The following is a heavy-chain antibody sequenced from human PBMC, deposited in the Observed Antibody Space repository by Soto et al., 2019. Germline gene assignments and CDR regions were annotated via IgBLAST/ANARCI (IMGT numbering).Heavy chain of an antibody. J-gene: IGHJ4*02. CDR2: IYYSGST. CDR3: ARSFPQGIAAAGNFDY. V-gene: IGHV4-59*01. Sequence: SETLSLTCTVSGGSISSYYWSWIRQPPGKGLEWIGYIYYSGSTNYNPSLKSRVTISVDTSKNQFSLKLSSVTAADTAVYYCARSFPQGIAAAGNFDYWGQGTLVTVSS. CDR1: GGSISSYY. D-gene: IGHD6-13*01.